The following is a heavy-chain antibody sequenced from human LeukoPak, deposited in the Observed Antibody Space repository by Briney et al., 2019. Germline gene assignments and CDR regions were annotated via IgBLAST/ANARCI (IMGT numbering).Heavy chain of an antibody. CDR3: ARRGYDFWSGALDAFDI. V-gene: IGHV4-59*08. D-gene: IGHD3-3*01. Sequence: SETLSLTCTVSGGSISSYYWSWIRQPPGKGLDWIGYIYYSGSTNYNPSLKSRVTISVDTSKNQFSLKLSSVTAADTAVYYCARRGYDFWSGALDAFDIWGQGTMVTVSS. CDR2: IYYSGST. J-gene: IGHJ3*02. CDR1: GGSISSYY.